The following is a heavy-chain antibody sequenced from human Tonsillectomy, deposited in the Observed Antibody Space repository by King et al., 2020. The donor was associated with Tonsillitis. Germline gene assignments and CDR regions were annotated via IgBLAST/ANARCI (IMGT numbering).Heavy chain of an antibody. D-gene: IGHD4-17*01. V-gene: IGHV3-11*01. Sequence: QLVQSGGGLVKPGGSLRLSCAASGFTFSDYYMSWIRQAPGKGLEWVSHISSSGSIYADSVKGRFTISRDNAKNSLYLQMISLRAEDTAVYYCARGGGDYGDLFGYGMDVWGQGTTVTVSS. J-gene: IGHJ6*02. CDR2: ISSSGS. CDR3: ARGGGDYGDLFGYGMDV. CDR1: GFTFSDYY.